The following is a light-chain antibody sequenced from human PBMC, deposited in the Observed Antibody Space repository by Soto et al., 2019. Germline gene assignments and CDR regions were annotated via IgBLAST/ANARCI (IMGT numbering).Light chain of an antibody. J-gene: IGLJ2*01. V-gene: IGLV2-14*01. Sequence: QSALTQPASVSGSPGQSITISCTGTTSDVGAYSYVSWYQQHPGKAPKLMIYDVSNRPSGVSYRFSGSKSGNTASLTISGLQAEDEADYYCSSYTTTSTLVFGRGTKVTVL. CDR1: TSDVGAYSY. CDR2: DVS. CDR3: SSYTTTSTLV.